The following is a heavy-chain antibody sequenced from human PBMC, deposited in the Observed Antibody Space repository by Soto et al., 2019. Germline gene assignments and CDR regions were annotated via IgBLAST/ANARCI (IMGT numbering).Heavy chain of an antibody. CDR3: ARARFESGYHLQNWFDP. Sequence: QVQLQESGPGLVKPSETLSLTCTVSGGSISSYYWSWIRQPPGKGLEWIGYIYYSGSTNYNPALNGRVTIPVDTSKNQFSLKLSSVTAADTAVYYCARARFESGYHLQNWFDPWGQGTLVTVSS. CDR1: GGSISSYY. J-gene: IGHJ5*02. V-gene: IGHV4-59*01. CDR2: IYYSGST. D-gene: IGHD3-9*01.